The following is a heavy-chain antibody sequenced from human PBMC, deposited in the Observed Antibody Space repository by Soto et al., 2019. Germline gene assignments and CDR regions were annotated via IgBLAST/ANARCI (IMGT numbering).Heavy chain of an antibody. CDR1: GNTFTNFG. J-gene: IGHJ5*02. V-gene: IGHV1-18*01. Sequence: ASVKVSCKASGNTFTNFGVTWVRQAPGQGLEWMGWISAYTDDPNYAQKFQGRVTMTIDTSTSTAYLDLRSLTSDDTAVYYCARVIPGAEAWFDPWGQGTLVTVSS. D-gene: IGHD2-2*01. CDR2: ISAYTDDP. CDR3: ARVIPGAEAWFDP.